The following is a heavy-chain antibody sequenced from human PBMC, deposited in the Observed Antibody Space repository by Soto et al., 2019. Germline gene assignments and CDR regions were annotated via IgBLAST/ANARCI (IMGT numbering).Heavy chain of an antibody. J-gene: IGHJ4*02. V-gene: IGHV4-59*01. CDR2: IYYSGST. CDR3: ARTYYYGSGSLYYFDY. Sequence: SETLSLTCTVSGGSISSYYWSWIRQPPGKGLEWIGYIYYSGSTNYNPSLKSRVTISVDTSKNQFSLKLSSVTAADTAVYYCARTYYYGSGSLYYFDYWGQGTLVTVPQ. CDR1: GGSISSYY. D-gene: IGHD3-10*01.